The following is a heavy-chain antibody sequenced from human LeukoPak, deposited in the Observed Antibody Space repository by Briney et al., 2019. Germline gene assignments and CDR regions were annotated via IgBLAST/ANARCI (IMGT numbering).Heavy chain of an antibody. CDR3: ARGLPPVMKYYFDY. Sequence: GGSLRLSCAASGFTFNSYGMHWVRQAPGKGLEWVVVMWYDGSNKYYADSVKGRFTISRDDPKNTLYLQMNSLRAEDTAMYYCARGLPPVMKYYFDYWGQGTLVTVSS. D-gene: IGHD4-11*01. CDR1: GFTFNSYG. J-gene: IGHJ4*02. CDR2: MWYDGSNK. V-gene: IGHV3-33*01.